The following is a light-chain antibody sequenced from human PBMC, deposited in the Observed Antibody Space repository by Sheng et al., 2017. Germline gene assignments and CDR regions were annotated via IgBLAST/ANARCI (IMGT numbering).Light chain of an antibody. CDR3: QQYQNSPRT. CDR1: QSVSSN. V-gene: IGKV3-15*01. Sequence: EIVMTQSPATLSVSPGERATLSCRASQSVSSNLAWYQQKPGQAPRLLIYGASTRATGIPARFSGSGSGTEFTLTISSLQSEDFAVYYCQQYQNSPRTFGQGTKLEI. CDR2: GAS. J-gene: IGKJ2*01.